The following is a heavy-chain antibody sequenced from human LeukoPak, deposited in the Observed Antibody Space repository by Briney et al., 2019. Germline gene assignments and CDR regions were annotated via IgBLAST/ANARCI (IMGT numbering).Heavy chain of an antibody. CDR2: ISASGSRT. D-gene: IGHD2-8*02. CDR3: AKDSSVLVAADDY. Sequence: GGSLRLSCAASGFTFSTLDMSWVRQAPGKGLEWVSSISASGSRTYYADSVKGRFTISRDNSRDTLYLQMNSLRAEDTAVYYCAKDSSVLVAADDYWGQGPLVTVSS. J-gene: IGHJ4*02. V-gene: IGHV3-23*01. CDR1: GFTFSTLD.